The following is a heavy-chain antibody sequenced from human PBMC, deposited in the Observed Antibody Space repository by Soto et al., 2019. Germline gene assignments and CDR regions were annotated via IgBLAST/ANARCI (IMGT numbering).Heavy chain of an antibody. J-gene: IGHJ6*02. Sequence: GESLKISCKGSGYSFTSYWIGWVRQMPGKGLEWMGIIYPGDSDTRYSPSFQGQVTISADKSISTAYLQWSSLKASDTAMYYCARQGVEVPAASAELGYYYYYGMDVWGQGTTVTVSS. D-gene: IGHD2-2*01. CDR1: GYSFTSYW. V-gene: IGHV5-51*01. CDR2: IYPGDSDT. CDR3: ARQGVEVPAASAELGYYYYYGMDV.